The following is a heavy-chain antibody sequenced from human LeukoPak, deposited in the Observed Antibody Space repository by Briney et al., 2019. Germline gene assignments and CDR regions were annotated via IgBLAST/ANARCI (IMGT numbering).Heavy chain of an antibody. J-gene: IGHJ4*02. CDR1: GFAFSSYA. CDR2: ISGSGGST. Sequence: GGSLRLSCAASGFAFSSYAMSWVRQAPGKGLEWVSAISGSGGSTYYADSVKGRFTISRDNSKNTLYLQMNSLRAEDTAVYYCAKDQQLVPTLFDYWGQGTLVTVSS. V-gene: IGHV3-23*01. CDR3: AKDQQLVPTLFDY. D-gene: IGHD6-13*01.